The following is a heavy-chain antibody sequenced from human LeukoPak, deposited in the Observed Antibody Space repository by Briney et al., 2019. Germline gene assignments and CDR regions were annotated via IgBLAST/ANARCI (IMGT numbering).Heavy chain of an antibody. CDR1: GFSVGSYG. V-gene: IGHV3-23*01. CDR2: VAGSDTST. CDR3: ARGAYNYGPIYWHFDL. Sequence: GGSLRLSCEVSGFSVGSYGMTWVRQAPGKGLEWVSAVAGSDTSTYYADSVKGRFTTSRDHSKNTLYLQMYSLRAEDSAVYYCARGAYNYGPIYWHFDLWGRGTLVTVSS. D-gene: IGHD5-18*01. J-gene: IGHJ2*01.